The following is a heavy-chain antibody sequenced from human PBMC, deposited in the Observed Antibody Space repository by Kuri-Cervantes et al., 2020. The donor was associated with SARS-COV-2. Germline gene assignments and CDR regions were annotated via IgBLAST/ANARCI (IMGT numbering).Heavy chain of an antibody. CDR1: EFTFSDYA. Sequence: GESLKISCAASEFTFSDYAMSWVRQAPGRGLEWASAISGTGGTTYYADSVKGRFTISRDNSKNTLYLQMNSLRAEDTAVYYCAKDFGFRGFYYYYYMDVWGKGTTVTVSS. CDR2: ISGTGGTT. J-gene: IGHJ6*03. D-gene: IGHD3-10*01. V-gene: IGHV3-23*01. CDR3: AKDFGFRGFYYYYYMDV.